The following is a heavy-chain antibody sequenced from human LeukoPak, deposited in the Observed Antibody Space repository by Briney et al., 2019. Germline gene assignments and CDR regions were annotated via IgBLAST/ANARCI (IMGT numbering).Heavy chain of an antibody. Sequence: GGSLRLSCAASGFTFSSYAMSWVRQAPGKGLEWVSAISGSGGSTYYADSVKGRFTISRDNSKNTLYLQMNRLRAEDTAVYYCAKDGVSSGWYVNYYGMDVWGQGTTVTVSS. CDR3: AKDGVSSGWYVNYYGMDV. J-gene: IGHJ6*02. D-gene: IGHD6-19*01. CDR1: GFTFSSYA. V-gene: IGHV3-23*01. CDR2: ISGSGGST.